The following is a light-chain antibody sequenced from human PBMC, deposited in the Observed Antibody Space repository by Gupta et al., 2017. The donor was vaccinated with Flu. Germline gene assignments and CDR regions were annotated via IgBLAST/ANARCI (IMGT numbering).Light chain of an antibody. Sequence: DIVMTQSPLSLPVTPGEPASISCRSSQSRRHSNGYNYLAWYLQKPGQSPQLLIFLGSNRAAGVPDRFSGSGSGTDFTLKISRVEAEDVGVYYCRQSGQEPRITFGHGTKVHIK. V-gene: IGKV2-28*01. J-gene: IGKJ3*01. CDR1: QSRRHSNGYNY. CDR2: LGS. CDR3: RQSGQEPRIT.